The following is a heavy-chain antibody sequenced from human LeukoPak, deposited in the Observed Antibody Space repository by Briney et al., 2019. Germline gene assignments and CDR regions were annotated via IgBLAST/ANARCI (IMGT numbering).Heavy chain of an antibody. Sequence: PGGSLRLSCAASGFTFGDYYMSWIRQAPGKGLEWVSYISSSGSTIYYADSVKGRFTISRDNAKNSLYLQMNSLRAEDTAVYYCARGWELLRAAFDIWGQGTMVTVSS. V-gene: IGHV3-11*01. CDR2: ISSSGSTI. J-gene: IGHJ3*02. CDR3: ARGWELLRAAFDI. D-gene: IGHD1-26*01. CDR1: GFTFGDYY.